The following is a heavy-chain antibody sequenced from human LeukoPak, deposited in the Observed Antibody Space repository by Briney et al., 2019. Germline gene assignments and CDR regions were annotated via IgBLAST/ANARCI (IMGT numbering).Heavy chain of an antibody. CDR3: ASQLGGTTFH. CDR1: GDSISTSNW. CDR2: IYHSGST. J-gene: IGHJ4*02. V-gene: IGHV4-4*02. D-gene: IGHD1/OR15-1a*01. Sequence: PSETLSLTCAVSGDSISTSNWWGWVRQPPGKGLEWIGEIYHSGSTNYNPPLKSRVSISLDTSKNQFSLRLNSVTAAETAVYYCASQLGGTTFHWGQGTLVTVPS.